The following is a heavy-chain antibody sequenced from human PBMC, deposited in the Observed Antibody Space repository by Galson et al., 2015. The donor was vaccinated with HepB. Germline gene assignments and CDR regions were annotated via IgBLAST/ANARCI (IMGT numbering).Heavy chain of an antibody. Sequence: SVKVSCKASGGTFRSYAISWVRQAPGQGLEWMGGIIPLFNTSNYALKFQDRVTITADESTNTSYMELTSLRSADTAVYYCASAITMIRGIFFQKKYGLDVWGQGATVTVSS. V-gene: IGHV1-69*13. CDR1: GGTFRSYA. J-gene: IGHJ6*02. D-gene: IGHD3-10*01. CDR2: IIPLFNTS. CDR3: ASAITMIRGIFFQKKYGLDV.